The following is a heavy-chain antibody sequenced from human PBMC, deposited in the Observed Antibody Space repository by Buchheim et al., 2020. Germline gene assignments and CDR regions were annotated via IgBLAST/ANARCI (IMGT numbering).Heavy chain of an antibody. D-gene: IGHD3-3*01. CDR2: ISYDGSNK. CDR1: GFTFSSYG. Sequence: QVQLVESGGGVVQPGRSLRLSCAASGFTFSSYGMHWVRQAPGKGLEWVAAISYDGSNKYYAESVKGRFTISRDNSKNTLYLQMNSLRAEDTAVYYCAKDWTRYRTIFGSPDIWGQGT. V-gene: IGHV3-30*18. J-gene: IGHJ3*02. CDR3: AKDWTRYRTIFGSPDI.